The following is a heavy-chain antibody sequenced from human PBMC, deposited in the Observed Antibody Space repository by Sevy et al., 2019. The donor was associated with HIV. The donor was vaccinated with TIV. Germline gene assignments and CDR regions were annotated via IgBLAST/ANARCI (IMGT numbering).Heavy chain of an antibody. CDR2: ISAYNGNT. CDR3: ARAYSSSWRYYYYGMDV. CDR1: GYTFTSYG. Sequence: ASVKVSCKASGYTFTSYGISWVRQAPGQGLEWMGRISAYNGNTNYAQKLQGRVTMTTDTSTSTAYMELRSLRSDDTAVYYCARAYSSSWRYYYYGMDVWGQGTTVTVSS. V-gene: IGHV1-18*01. J-gene: IGHJ6*02. D-gene: IGHD6-13*01.